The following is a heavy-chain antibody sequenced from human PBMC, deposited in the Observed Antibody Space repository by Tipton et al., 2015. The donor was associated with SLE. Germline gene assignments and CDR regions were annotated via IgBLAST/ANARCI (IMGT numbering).Heavy chain of an antibody. Sequence: SLRLSCAASGFTFSSYSMNWVRQAPGKGLEWVSSISSSSSYIYYADSVKGRFTISRDNSKNTLYLQMNSLRAEDTAVYYCARGTVPYSSGGPLDYWGQGTLVTVAS. CDR2: ISSSSSYI. J-gene: IGHJ4*02. V-gene: IGHV3-21*01. D-gene: IGHD6-19*01. CDR1: GFTFSSYS. CDR3: ARGTVPYSSGGPLDY.